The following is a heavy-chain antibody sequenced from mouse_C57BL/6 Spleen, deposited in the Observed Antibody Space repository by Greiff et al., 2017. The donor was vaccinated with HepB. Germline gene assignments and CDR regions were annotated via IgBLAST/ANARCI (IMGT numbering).Heavy chain of an antibody. CDR2: INPNNGGT. Sequence: VQLQQSGPELVKPGASVKISCKASGYTFTDYYMNWVKQSHGKSLEWIGDINPNNGGTSYNQKFKGKATLTVDKSSSTAYMELRSLTSEDSAVYYCARGSRSPGTYWGQGTTLTVSS. CDR3: ARGSRSPGTY. D-gene: IGHD3-3*01. V-gene: IGHV1-26*01. J-gene: IGHJ2*01. CDR1: GYTFTDYY.